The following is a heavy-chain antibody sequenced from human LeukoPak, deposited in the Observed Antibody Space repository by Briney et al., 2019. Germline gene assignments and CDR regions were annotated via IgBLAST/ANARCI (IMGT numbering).Heavy chain of an antibody. D-gene: IGHD6-19*01. V-gene: IGHV1-69*05. Sequence: SVKVSCKASGGTFSSYAISWVRQAPGQGLEWMGGIIPIFGTANYAQKFQGRVTITTDESTSTAYMELSSLRSEDTAVYYCVPTAGYSGGWYNFDYWGQGTLVTVSS. CDR3: VPTAGYSGGWYNFDY. J-gene: IGHJ4*02. CDR2: IIPIFGTA. CDR1: GGTFSSYA.